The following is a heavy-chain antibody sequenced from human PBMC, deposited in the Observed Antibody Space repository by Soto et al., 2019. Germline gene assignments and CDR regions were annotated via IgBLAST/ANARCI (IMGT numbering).Heavy chain of an antibody. Sequence: SVKVSFKASAGTFSSYAISWVRQAPGQGLEWMGGIIPIFGTANYAQKFQGRVTITADKSTSTAYMELSSLRSEDTAVYYCASPAAAGITWFDPWGQGTLVTVSS. CDR2: IIPIFGTA. CDR3: ASPAAAGITWFDP. J-gene: IGHJ5*02. V-gene: IGHV1-69*06. D-gene: IGHD6-13*01. CDR1: AGTFSSYA.